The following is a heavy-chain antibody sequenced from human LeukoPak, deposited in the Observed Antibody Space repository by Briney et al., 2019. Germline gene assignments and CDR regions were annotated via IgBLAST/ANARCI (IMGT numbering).Heavy chain of an antibody. V-gene: IGHV1-69*13. Sequence: SVKVSCKASGYTFTSYDINWVRQAPGQGLEWMGGIIPIFGTANYAQKFQGRVTITADESTSTAYMELSSLRSEDTAVYYCAAGFTLYGSGSFDYWGQGTLVTVSS. CDR3: AAGFTLYGSGSFDY. CDR1: GYTFTSYD. D-gene: IGHD3-10*01. J-gene: IGHJ4*02. CDR2: IIPIFGTA.